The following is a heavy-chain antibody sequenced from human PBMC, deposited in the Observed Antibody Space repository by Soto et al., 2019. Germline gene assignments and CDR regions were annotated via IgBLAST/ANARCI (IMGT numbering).Heavy chain of an antibody. CDR1: GGSISSGGYY. CDR3: ARMSRYGGWFGAFDI. V-gene: IGHV4-31*03. J-gene: IGHJ3*02. Sequence: SETLSLTCTVSGGSISSGGYYWSWIRQHPGKGLEWIGYIYYSGSTYYNPSLKSRVTISVDTSKNQFSLKLSSVTAADTAVYYCARMSRYGGWFGAFDIWGQGTMVTVSS. CDR2: IYYSGST. D-gene: IGHD3-10*01.